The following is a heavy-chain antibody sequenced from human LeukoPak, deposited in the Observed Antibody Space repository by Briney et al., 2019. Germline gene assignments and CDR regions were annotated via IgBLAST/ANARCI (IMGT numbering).Heavy chain of an antibody. D-gene: IGHD6-19*01. CDR2: IYYSGST. Sequence: SETLSLTCTVSGGSISSYYWSWIRQPPGKGLEWIGYIYYSGSTNYNPSLKSRVTISVDTSKNQFSLKLSSVTAADTAVYYCARRRSYSSGWYKLGAFDIWGQGTMVTVSS. J-gene: IGHJ3*02. CDR1: GGSISSYY. CDR3: ARRRSYSSGWYKLGAFDI. V-gene: IGHV4-59*12.